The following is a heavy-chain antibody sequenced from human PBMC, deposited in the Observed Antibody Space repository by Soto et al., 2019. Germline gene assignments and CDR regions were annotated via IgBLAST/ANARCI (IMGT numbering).Heavy chain of an antibody. J-gene: IGHJ6*02. V-gene: IGHV6-1*01. CDR1: GDSVSSNSAA. D-gene: IGHD1-7*01. Sequence: PSQTLSLTCAISGDSVSSNSAAWNWIRQSPSRGLEWLGRTYYRSKWYNDYAVSVKSRITINPDTSKNQFSLQLNSVTPEDTAVYYCARLLLELDYYYYGMDVWGQGTTVTVSS. CDR2: TYYRSKWYN. CDR3: ARLLLELDYYYYGMDV.